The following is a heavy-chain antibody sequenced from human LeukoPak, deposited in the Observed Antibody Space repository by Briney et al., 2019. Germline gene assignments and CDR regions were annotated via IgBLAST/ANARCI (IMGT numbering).Heavy chain of an antibody. J-gene: IGHJ3*02. CDR3: ARDGIQLSRGAFDI. Sequence: GGSLRLSCAASGFTFSSYSMNWVRQAPGKGLEWVSYISSSSSTIYYADSVKGRFTISRDNAKNSLYLQMNSLRAEDTAVYYCARDGIQLSRGAFDIWGQGTMVTVSS. CDR2: ISSSSSTI. CDR1: GFTFSSYS. V-gene: IGHV3-48*04. D-gene: IGHD5-18*01.